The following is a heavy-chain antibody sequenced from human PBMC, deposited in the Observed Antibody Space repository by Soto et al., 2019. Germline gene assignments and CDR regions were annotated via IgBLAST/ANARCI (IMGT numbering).Heavy chain of an antibody. J-gene: IGHJ4*02. CDR1: GFTFSSNA. CDR3: ARAGFERLYFDQ. V-gene: IGHV3-23*01. CDR2: ISSSGGST. Sequence: GGSLRLSCAASGFTFSSNAMSWVRQAPGKGLEWVSGISSSGGSTYYADSVKGRFTISRDNSKNMLYLQMNNLRAEDTAVYYWARAGFERLYFDQWGRGTLVTVSS. D-gene: IGHD1-1*01.